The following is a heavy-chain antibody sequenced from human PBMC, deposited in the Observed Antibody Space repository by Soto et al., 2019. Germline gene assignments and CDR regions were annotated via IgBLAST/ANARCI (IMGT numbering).Heavy chain of an antibody. V-gene: IGHV4-4*02. D-gene: IGHD2-15*01. CDR1: GGSISSSNW. CDR3: ARAPHPLHLELLRD. Sequence: QVQLQESGPGLVKPSGTLSLTCAVSGGSISSSNWWSWVRQPPGKGLEWIGEIYHSGSTNYNPSRKSRVTTSVDKAKNLFSLKLSSVTAADTAVYYCARAPHPLHLELLRDWGQGTLVTVSS. J-gene: IGHJ4*02. CDR2: IYHSGST.